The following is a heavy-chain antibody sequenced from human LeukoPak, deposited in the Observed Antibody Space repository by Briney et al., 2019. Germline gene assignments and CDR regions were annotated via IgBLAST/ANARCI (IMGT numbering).Heavy chain of an antibody. Sequence: KPGGSLRLSCAASGSTFSSYSMNWVRQAPGKGREGVSSISSSSSYISYADSVKGRFTISRDNAKNSLYLQMTSLRAEDTAVYYCARVLTYYYSMDVWGQGTTVTVSS. CDR3: ARVLTYYYSMDV. J-gene: IGHJ6*02. CDR2: ISSSSSYI. CDR1: GSTFSSYS. V-gene: IGHV3-21*01.